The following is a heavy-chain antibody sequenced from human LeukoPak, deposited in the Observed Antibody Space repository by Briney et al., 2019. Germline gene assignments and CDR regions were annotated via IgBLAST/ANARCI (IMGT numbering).Heavy chain of an antibody. J-gene: IGHJ4*02. CDR2: IHHSGNT. V-gene: IGHV4-30-4*08. D-gene: IGHD1-26*01. Sequence: PSQTLSLTCAVSGGSITSDYNYWSWIRQPPGKGLEWIGYIHHSGNTYYNPSLKCRLIISVDTSKNQFSLKLTSVTAADTAVYYCVSFPYSGYFDHWGQGILVTVSS. CDR1: GGSITSDYNY. CDR3: VSFPYSGYFDH.